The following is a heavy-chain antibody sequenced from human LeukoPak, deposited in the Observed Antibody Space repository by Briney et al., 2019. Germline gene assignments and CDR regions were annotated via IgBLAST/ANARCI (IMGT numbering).Heavy chain of an antibody. J-gene: IGHJ4*02. V-gene: IGHV4-59*01. Sequence: SETLSLTCTVSGGSISTYYWSWIRQPPGEGLEWIGYIYYSGSTNYNPSSKSRVTISVDTSKNQFSLKLSSVTAADTAVYYCARNGGSYSFDYWGQGTLVTVSS. D-gene: IGHD1-26*01. CDR1: GGSISTYY. CDR3: ARNGGSYSFDY. CDR2: IYYSGST.